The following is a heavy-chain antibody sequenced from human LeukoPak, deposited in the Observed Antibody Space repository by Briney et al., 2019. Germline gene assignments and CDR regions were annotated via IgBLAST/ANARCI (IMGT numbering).Heavy chain of an antibody. D-gene: IGHD5-24*01. V-gene: IGHV4-59*01. J-gene: IGHJ4*02. CDR2: IYYSGSS. Sequence: SETLSLTCTVSDGSISGYYWSWIRQPPGKGLEWIGYIYYSGSSNYIPSLKGRVTISADTSRNQFSLKLTSVTAADTAVYYCARGKETATNWGQGTLVTVSS. CDR1: DGSISGYY. CDR3: ARGKETATN.